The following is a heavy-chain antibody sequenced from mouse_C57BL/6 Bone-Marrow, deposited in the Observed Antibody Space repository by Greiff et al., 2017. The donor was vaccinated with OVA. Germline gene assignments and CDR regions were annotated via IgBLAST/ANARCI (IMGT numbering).Heavy chain of an antibody. V-gene: IGHV14-3*01. J-gene: IGHJ2*01. CDR2: IDPANGNT. D-gene: IGHD1-1*01. CDR1: GFNSKNTY. Sequence: VHVKQSVAELVRPGASVKLSCTASGFNSKNTYMHWVKQRPEQGLEWIGRIDPANGNTKYAPKFQGKATITADTSSNTAYLQLSSLTSEDTAIYYCAREKGWCMGYYYGSSYLDYWGQGTTLTVSS. CDR3: AREKGWCMGYYYGSSYLDY.